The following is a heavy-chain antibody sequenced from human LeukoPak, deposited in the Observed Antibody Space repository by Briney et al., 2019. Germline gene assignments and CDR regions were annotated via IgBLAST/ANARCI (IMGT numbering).Heavy chain of an antibody. CDR1: GFTFSSYE. CDR3: ARDYDSSGYYGPYFDY. CDR2: ISSSGSTI. V-gene: IGHV3-48*03. D-gene: IGHD3-22*01. Sequence: GGSLRLSCAASGFTFSSYEMNWVRQASGKGLEWVSYISSSGSTIYYADSVKGRFTISRDNAKNSLYLQMNSLRAEDTAVYYCARDYDSSGYYGPYFDYWGQGTLVTVSS. J-gene: IGHJ4*02.